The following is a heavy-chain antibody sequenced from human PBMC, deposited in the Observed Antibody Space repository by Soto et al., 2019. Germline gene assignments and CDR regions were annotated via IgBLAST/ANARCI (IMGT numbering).Heavy chain of an antibody. Sequence: GGSLRLSCAASGFTFSSYSMNWVRQAPGKGLEWVSSISSSSSYIYYADSVKGRFTISRDNAKNSLYLQMNSLRAEDTAVYYCARDRKQLQPLFDYWGQGTLVTVSS. J-gene: IGHJ4*02. V-gene: IGHV3-21*01. CDR1: GFTFSSYS. CDR3: ARDRKQLQPLFDY. CDR2: ISSSSSYI. D-gene: IGHD5-18*01.